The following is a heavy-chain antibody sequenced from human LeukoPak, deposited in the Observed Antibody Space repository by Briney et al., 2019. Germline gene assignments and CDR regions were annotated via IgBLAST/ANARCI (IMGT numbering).Heavy chain of an antibody. CDR3: AKASGDAYFDY. CDR2: ITWNSGTI. D-gene: IGHD7-27*01. CDR1: GFNFDDYA. Sequence: GRSLRLSCAASGFNFDDYAIYWSRQAPGKALKWVSSITWNSGTIGYADSVKGRFTISRDSAKNSLYLQMNSLRAEDTALYYCAKASGDAYFDYWGQGTLVTVSS. V-gene: IGHV3-9*01. J-gene: IGHJ4*02.